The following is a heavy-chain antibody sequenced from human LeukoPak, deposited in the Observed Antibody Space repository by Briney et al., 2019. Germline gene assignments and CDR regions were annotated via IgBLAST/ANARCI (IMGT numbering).Heavy chain of an antibody. CDR3: AKPPGGVAVAGPYFDY. D-gene: IGHD6-19*01. J-gene: IGHJ4*02. V-gene: IGHV3-30*18. Sequence: PGGSLRLSCAASGFTVSSNYMSWVRQAPGKGLEWVAVISYDGSNKYYADSVKGRFTISRDISKSTLYLQMNSLRAEDTAVYYCAKPPGGVAVAGPYFDYWGQGTLVTVSS. CDR2: ISYDGSNK. CDR1: GFTVSSNY.